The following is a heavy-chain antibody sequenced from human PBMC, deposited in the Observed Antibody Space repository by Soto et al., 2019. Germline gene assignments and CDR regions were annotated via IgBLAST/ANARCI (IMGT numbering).Heavy chain of an antibody. CDR2: IYYSGST. J-gene: IGHJ5*02. D-gene: IGHD2-2*01. CDR1: GGSISSYY. CDR3: SRDGIPNTSSPFVIGP. Sequence: SETLSLTCTVSGGSISSYYWSWIRQPPGKGLEWIGYIYYSGSTNYNPSLKSRVTISVDTPKNQFSLRLSSVSAADTAVYYCSRDGIPNTSSPFVIGPWGRGTLVTVS. V-gene: IGHV4-59*01.